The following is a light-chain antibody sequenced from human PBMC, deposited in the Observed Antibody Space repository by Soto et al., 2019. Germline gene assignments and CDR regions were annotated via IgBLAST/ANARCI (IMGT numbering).Light chain of an antibody. CDR3: QQYGSSPFT. CDR2: GAS. CDR1: QSVSNSY. J-gene: IGKJ3*01. V-gene: IGKV3-20*01. Sequence: EIVLTQSPGTLSLSPGERATLSCRASQSVSNSYLAWYQQKPGQAPRLLIYGASSRATGIPDRFSGSGSGTDFTLTISRLEPEDFAVYYCQQYGSSPFTVGPGTKVYIK.